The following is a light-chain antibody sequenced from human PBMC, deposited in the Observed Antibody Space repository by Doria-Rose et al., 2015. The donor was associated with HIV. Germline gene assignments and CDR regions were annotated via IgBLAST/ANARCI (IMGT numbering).Light chain of an antibody. CDR3: QQYYETAS. Sequence: DIRLTQSPESLGMSLGERATLNCKSNQSLLYTSKNYLAWYQQKPGQPPKLLIYWASTRQSEVTARFSGSGSGTDFTLTIGSLEAEDVAVYYCQQYYETASFGPGTTVDIK. CDR2: WAS. J-gene: IGKJ3*01. CDR1: QSLLYTSKNY. V-gene: IGKV4-1*01.